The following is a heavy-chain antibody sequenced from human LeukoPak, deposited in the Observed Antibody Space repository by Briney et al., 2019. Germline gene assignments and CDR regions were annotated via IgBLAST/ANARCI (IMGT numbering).Heavy chain of an antibody. CDR1: GYTFTSYG. D-gene: IGHD4-23*01. J-gene: IGHJ4*02. CDR3: ARDPVGTPNLRPYSSIDY. CDR2: ISAYNGNT. Sequence: ASVKVSCKASGYTFTSYGISWVRQAPGQGLEWMGWISAYNGNTNYAQKLQGRVTMTTDTSTSTAYTELRSLRSDDTAVYYCARDPVGTPNLRPYSSIDYWGQGTLVTVS. V-gene: IGHV1-18*01.